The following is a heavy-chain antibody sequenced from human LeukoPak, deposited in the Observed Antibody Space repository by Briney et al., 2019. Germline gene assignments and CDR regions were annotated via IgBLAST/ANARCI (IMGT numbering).Heavy chain of an antibody. CDR1: GFSLSTSGVG. D-gene: IGHD3-22*01. CDR3: AHARPTTYYYDSSGYYLDY. V-gene: IGHV2-5*02. CDR2: IYWDDDK. J-gene: IGHJ4*02. Sequence: SGPTLVNPTQTLTLTCTFSGFSLSTSGVGVGWIRQPPGKALEWLALIYWDDDKRYSPSLKSRLTITKDTSKNQVVLTMTDMDPVDTATYYCAHARPTTYYYDSSGYYLDYWGLGTLVTVSS.